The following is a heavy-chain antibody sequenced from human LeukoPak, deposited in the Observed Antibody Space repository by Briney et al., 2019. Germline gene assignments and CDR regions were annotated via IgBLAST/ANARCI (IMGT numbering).Heavy chain of an antibody. CDR2: FHTSGST. CDR3: ARGGVSDFDY. D-gene: IGHD3-10*01. CDR1: GGSIISGSYY. J-gene: IGHJ4*02. Sequence: SQTLSLPCTVSGGSIISGSYYWSWIRQPAGKGLEWIGRFHTSGSTDYNPSLKSRVSISVDTSKNHFSLKLCSVTAADTAVYYCARGGVSDFDYWGQGTLVTVSS. V-gene: IGHV4-61*02.